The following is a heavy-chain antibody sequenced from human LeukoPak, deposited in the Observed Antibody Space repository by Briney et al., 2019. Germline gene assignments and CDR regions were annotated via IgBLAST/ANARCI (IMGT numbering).Heavy chain of an antibody. CDR2: IYYSGST. Sequence: SETLSLTCTVSGGSISSSSYYWGWIRQPPGKGLEWIGSIYYSGSTYYNPSLKSRVTISVDTSKNQFSLKLSSVTAADTAVYYCARDDPPHSSGYQDWGQGTLVTVSS. CDR1: GGSISSSSYY. J-gene: IGHJ4*02. D-gene: IGHD6-19*01. CDR3: ARDDPPHSSGYQD. V-gene: IGHV4-39*02.